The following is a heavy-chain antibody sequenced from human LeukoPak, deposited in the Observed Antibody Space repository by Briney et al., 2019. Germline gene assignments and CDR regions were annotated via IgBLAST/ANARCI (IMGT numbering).Heavy chain of an antibody. CDR2: VYRSGDT. D-gene: IGHD3-22*01. CDR1: GVSMSSYY. J-gene: IGHJ4*02. CDR3: ARGVQRWLKFDY. Sequence: SETLSLTCSVSGVSMSSYYWSWFRQPPGKGLEWIGYVYRSGDTDYSPSLKSRVTISLDTSKNQVSLRLISVTAADTAVYYCARGVQRWLKFDYWGQGILLIVSS. V-gene: IGHV4-59*01.